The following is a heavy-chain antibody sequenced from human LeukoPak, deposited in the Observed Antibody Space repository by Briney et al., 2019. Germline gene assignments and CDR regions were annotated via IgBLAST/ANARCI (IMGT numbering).Heavy chain of an antibody. V-gene: IGHV1-69*13. CDR2: IIPIFGTA. CDR3: AREWKGDYDFWSGYRLYYYYGMDV. D-gene: IGHD3-3*01. J-gene: IGHJ6*02. Sequence: SVKVSCRASGGTFSSYAISWVRQAPGQGLEWMGGIIPIFGTANYAQKFQGRVTITADESTSTAYMELSSLRSEDTAVYYCAREWKGDYDFWSGYRLYYYYGMDVWGQGTTVTVSS. CDR1: GGTFSSYA.